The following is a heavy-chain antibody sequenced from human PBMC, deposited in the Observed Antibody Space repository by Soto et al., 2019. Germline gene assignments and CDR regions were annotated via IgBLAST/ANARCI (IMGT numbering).Heavy chain of an antibody. D-gene: IGHD2-15*01. Sequence: QLQLQESGPGLVKPSETLSLTCTVSGGSISSSSYYWGWIRQPPGKGLEWIGGIYYSGSTYYNPSPKSRVTISVDTSKNQFSLKLSSVTAADTAVYYCARHTPAISISDHWGQGTLVTVSS. V-gene: IGHV4-39*01. J-gene: IGHJ4*02. CDR3: ARHTPAISISDH. CDR1: GGSISSSSYY. CDR2: IYYSGST.